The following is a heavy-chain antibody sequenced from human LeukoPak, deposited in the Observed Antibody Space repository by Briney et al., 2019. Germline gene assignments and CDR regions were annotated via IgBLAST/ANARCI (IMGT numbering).Heavy chain of an antibody. V-gene: IGHV3-48*03. Sequence: QSGGSLRLSCAASGFTFSSYEMSWVRQAPGKGLEWVSYISSSGRTMYYADSVKGRFTVSRDNAKNSLYLQMNSLRAEDTAIYYCARDNYSGSRYFDHWGQGTLVTVSS. CDR1: GFTFSSYE. J-gene: IGHJ4*02. CDR2: ISSSGRTM. CDR3: ARDNYSGSRYFDH. D-gene: IGHD1-26*01.